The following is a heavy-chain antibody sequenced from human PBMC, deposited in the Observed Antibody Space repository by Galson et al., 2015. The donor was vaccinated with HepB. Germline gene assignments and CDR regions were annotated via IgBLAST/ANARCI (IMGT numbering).Heavy chain of an antibody. V-gene: IGHV1-69*04. CDR1: GGTFSSYA. CDR3: ARDNASDYYDWFD. J-gene: IGHJ4*02. CDR2: IIPILGIA. Sequence: SVKVSCKASGGTFSSYAISWVRQAPGQGLEWMGRIIPILGIANYAQKFQGRVTITADKSTSTAYMELSSLRSEDTAVYYCARDNASDYYDWFDWGQGTLVTVSS. D-gene: IGHD3-22*01.